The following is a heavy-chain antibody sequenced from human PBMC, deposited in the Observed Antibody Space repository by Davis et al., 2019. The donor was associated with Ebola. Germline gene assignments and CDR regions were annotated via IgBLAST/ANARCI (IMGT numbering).Heavy chain of an antibody. CDR3: AKGWYYYYYMDV. J-gene: IGHJ6*03. Sequence: PGGSLRLSCAASGFTFSSYGMHWVRQAPGKGLEWVAVIWYDGSNKYYADSVKGRFTISRDNSKNTLYLQMNSRRAEDTAVYYCAKGWYYYYYMDVWGKGTTVTVSS. CDR1: GFTFSSYG. V-gene: IGHV3-33*06. D-gene: IGHD6-13*01. CDR2: IWYDGSNK.